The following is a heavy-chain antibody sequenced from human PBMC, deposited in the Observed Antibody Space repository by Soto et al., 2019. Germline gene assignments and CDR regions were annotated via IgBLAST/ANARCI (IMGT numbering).Heavy chain of an antibody. CDR2: IIPIFGTA. CDR1: GGTFSSYA. V-gene: IGHV1-69*01. CDR3: ARGVVPAAIAGYNWFDP. Sequence: QVQLVQSGAEVKKPGSSVKVSCKASGGTFSSYAISWVRQAPGQGLEWMGGIIPIFGTANYAQKFQGRVTMTADESTSTAYMEVSSLRSEDTAVYYCARGVVPAAIAGYNWFDPWGQGTLVTVSS. D-gene: IGHD2-2*02. J-gene: IGHJ5*02.